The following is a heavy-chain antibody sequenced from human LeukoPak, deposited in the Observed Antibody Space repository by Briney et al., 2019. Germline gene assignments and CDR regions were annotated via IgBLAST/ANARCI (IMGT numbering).Heavy chain of an antibody. J-gene: IGHJ4*02. CDR2: ISAYNGNT. Sequence: GASVKVSCKASGYTFTSYGISWVRQAPGQGLEWMGWISAYNGNTNYAQKVKGRVTTTTDTSTSTAYMELRSLRSDDTAVYYCARLSGLGPDSPWELDRWGQGTLVTVSS. V-gene: IGHV1-18*01. CDR3: ARLSGLGPDSPWELDR. D-gene: IGHD1-26*01. CDR1: GYTFTSYG.